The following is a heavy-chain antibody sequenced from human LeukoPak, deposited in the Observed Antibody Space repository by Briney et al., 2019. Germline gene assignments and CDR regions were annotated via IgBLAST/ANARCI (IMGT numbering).Heavy chain of an antibody. CDR2: IYYSGST. CDR1: GGSISSSSYY. J-gene: IGHJ5*02. V-gene: IGHV4-39*07. CDR3: ARDVSLTTVTQWFDP. D-gene: IGHD4-17*01. Sequence: SETLSLTCTVSGGSISSSSYYWGWIRQPPGKGLEWIGSIYYSGSTYYNPSLKSRVTISVDTSKNQFSLKLSSVTAADTAVYYCARDVSLTTVTQWFDPWGQGTLVTVSS.